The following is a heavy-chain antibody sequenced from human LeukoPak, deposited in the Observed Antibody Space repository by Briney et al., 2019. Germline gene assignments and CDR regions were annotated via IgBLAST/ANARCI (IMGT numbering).Heavy chain of an antibody. V-gene: IGHV4-61*02. CDR3: AASTYDDKFDY. CDR2: VYTRGST. J-gene: IGHJ4*02. Sequence: SQTLSLTCTVSGGSISSGSYYWNWIRQPAVKGLEWIGRVYTRGSTNYNPSLKSRVSLSVDTSKKQFSLKLTSVAAADTAIYYCAASTYDDKFDYWGQGTLVTVSS. CDR1: GGSISSGSYY. D-gene: IGHD2/OR15-2a*01.